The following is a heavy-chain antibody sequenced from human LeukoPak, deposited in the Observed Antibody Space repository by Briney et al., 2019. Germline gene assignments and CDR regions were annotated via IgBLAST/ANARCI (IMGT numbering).Heavy chain of an antibody. CDR1: GYTLTELS. CDR2: FDPEDGET. J-gene: IGHJ6*02. D-gene: IGHD3-22*01. CDR3: ASGKWFHYGMDV. Sequence: GASVKVSCKFSGYTLTELSMHWVRQAPGKGLEWMGGFDPEDGETIYAQKFQGRVTMTEDTSTDTAYMELSSLRSEDTAVYYCASGKWFHYGMDVWGQGTTVTVSS. V-gene: IGHV1-24*01.